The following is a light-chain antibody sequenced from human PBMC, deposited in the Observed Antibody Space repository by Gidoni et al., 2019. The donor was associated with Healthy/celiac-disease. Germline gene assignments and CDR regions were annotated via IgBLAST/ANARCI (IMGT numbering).Light chain of an antibody. Sequence: QSALTLPPSASASPGPSVTISCTGTRSDVGGYNDVSWYQQHPGKAPKLMIYEVSKLPAGLPDRFSGSKSGNTASLTVSGLHAEEEADYYCSSDAGSNNWVFGGGTKLTVL. J-gene: IGLJ3*02. CDR1: RSDVGGYND. V-gene: IGLV2-8*01. CDR3: SSDAGSNNWV. CDR2: EVS.